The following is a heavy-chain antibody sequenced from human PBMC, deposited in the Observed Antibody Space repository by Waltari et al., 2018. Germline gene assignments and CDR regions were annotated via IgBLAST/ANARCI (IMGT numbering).Heavy chain of an antibody. CDR3: AKVGVAGTAEPYFDY. Sequence: EVQLLESGGGLVQPGGSLRLSCAASGFTFSSYAMSWVRQAPGKGRGVVSAIRGSDGSTYYADSVKGRFTISRDNSKNTLYLQMNSLRAEDTAVYYCAKVGVAGTAEPYFDYWGQGTLVTVSS. J-gene: IGHJ4*02. V-gene: IGHV3-23*01. CDR2: IRGSDGST. D-gene: IGHD6-19*01. CDR1: GFTFSSYA.